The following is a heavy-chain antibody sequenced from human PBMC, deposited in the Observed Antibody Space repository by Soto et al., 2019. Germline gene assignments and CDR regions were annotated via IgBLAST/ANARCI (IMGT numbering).Heavy chain of an antibody. V-gene: IGHV4-30-4*08. Sequence: QVLLQESGPGLVKSSQTLSLTCTVSGDSLSGGDYYWSWIRQPPGKCLEWIGDIYYTGFTFYNPSLKSRLTISLDSSKNQFSLRLNSVTAADTAVYFCARAYRINGWSDYFFDYWGQGTLVTVSS. CDR2: IYYTGFT. J-gene: IGHJ4*02. CDR1: GDSLSGGDYY. D-gene: IGHD6-19*01. CDR3: ARAYRINGWSDYFFDY.